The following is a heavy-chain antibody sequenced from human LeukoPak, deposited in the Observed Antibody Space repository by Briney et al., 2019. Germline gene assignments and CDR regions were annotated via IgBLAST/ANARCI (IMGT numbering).Heavy chain of an antibody. CDR3: AKGVVVAPDVTPFDY. CDR1: GFTLSSYA. J-gene: IGHJ4*02. D-gene: IGHD2-2*01. V-gene: IGHV3-23*01. CDR2: ISGSGGST. Sequence: GGPLRLSCAASGFTLSSYAMSWVRQAPGKGLEWVSAISGSGGSTYYADSVKGRFTISRDNSKNTLYLQMNSLRAEGTAVYYCAKGVVVAPDVTPFDYWGQGTLVTVSS.